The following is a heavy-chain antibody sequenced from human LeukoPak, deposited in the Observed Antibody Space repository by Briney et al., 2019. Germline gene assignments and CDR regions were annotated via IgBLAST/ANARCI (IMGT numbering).Heavy chain of an antibody. Sequence: GGSLRLSCAASGFTFSSYSMNWVRQAPGKGLEWVSSISSSSSYIYYADSVEGRFTISRDNAKNSLYLQMNSLRAEDTAVYYCARDSSIAARKDAFDIWGQGTMVTVSS. D-gene: IGHD6-6*01. J-gene: IGHJ3*02. CDR1: GFTFSSYS. CDR3: ARDSSIAARKDAFDI. V-gene: IGHV3-21*01. CDR2: ISSSSSYI.